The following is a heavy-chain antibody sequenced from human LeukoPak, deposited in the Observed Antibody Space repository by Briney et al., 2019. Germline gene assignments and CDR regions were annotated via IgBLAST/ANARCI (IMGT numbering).Heavy chain of an antibody. D-gene: IGHD5-12*01. CDR1: GGTFSSYA. V-gene: IGHV1-69*05. CDR2: IIPIFGTA. CDR3: ATPGPDSGHDLRSHLDY. Sequence: ASVKVSCKASGGTFSSYAISWVRQAPGQGLEWMGGIIPIFGTANYAQKFQGRVTITTDESTSTAYMELSSLRSEDTAVYYCATPGPDSGHDLRSHLDYWGQGTLVTVSS. J-gene: IGHJ4*02.